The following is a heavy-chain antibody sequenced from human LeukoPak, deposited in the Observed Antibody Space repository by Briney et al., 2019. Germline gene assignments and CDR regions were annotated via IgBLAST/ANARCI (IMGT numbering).Heavy chain of an antibody. D-gene: IGHD3-22*01. CDR3: ARKGSSGYYYPLDY. CDR1: GFTFSSYS. J-gene: IGHJ4*02. Sequence: GGSLRLSCAASGFTFSSYSMNWVRQAPGKGLEGVSSISSSSSYIYYADSVKGRFTISRDNAKNSLYLQMNSLRAEDTAVYYCARKGSSGYYYPLDYWGQGTLVTVSS. V-gene: IGHV3-21*01. CDR2: ISSSSSYI.